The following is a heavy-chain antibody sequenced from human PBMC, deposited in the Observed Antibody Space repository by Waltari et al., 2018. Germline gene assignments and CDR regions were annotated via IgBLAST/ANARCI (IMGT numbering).Heavy chain of an antibody. J-gene: IGHJ3*02. V-gene: IGHV3-48*04. CDR2: ISSSSSTI. Sequence: EVQLVESGGGLVQRGGSLRLSCAASGFTVSSYSMTWVREAPGKELEWVSYISSSSSTISYADSVKGRFTISRDNAKNSLYLQMNSLRAEDTAVYYCARVGGDPYAFDIWGQGTMVTVSS. CDR3: ARVGGDPYAFDI. CDR1: GFTVSSYS. D-gene: IGHD2-21*02.